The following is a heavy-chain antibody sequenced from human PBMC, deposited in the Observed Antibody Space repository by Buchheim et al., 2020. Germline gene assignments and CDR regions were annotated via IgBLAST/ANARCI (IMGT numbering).Heavy chain of an antibody. Sequence: QVQLQESGPGLVKPSETLSLTCTVSGGSVSSGSYYWSWTRQPPGKGLEWIGYIYYSGSTNYNPSLKSRVTISVDTSKNQFSLKLSSVTAADTAVYYCARDARMTTGFDYWGQGTL. CDR2: IYYSGST. CDR1: GGSVSSGSYY. D-gene: IGHD4-17*01. V-gene: IGHV4-61*01. CDR3: ARDARMTTGFDY. J-gene: IGHJ4*02.